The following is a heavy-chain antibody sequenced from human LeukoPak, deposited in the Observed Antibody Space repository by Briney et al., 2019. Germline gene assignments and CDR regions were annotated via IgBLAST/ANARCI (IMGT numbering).Heavy chain of an antibody. V-gene: IGHV3-23*01. CDR3: ARIYKLAYFDY. J-gene: IGHJ4*02. CDR2: ISGSGGST. D-gene: IGHD5-24*01. CDR1: GFTFSSYA. Sequence: GGSLRLSCAASGFTFSSYAMSWVRQAPGKGLEWVSAISGSGGSTYYADSVKGRFTISRDNSKNTLYLQMNSLKTEDTAVYYCARIYKLAYFDYWGQGTLVSVSS.